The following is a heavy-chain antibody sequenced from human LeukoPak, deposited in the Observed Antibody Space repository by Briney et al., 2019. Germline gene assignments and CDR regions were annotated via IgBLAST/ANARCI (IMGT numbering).Heavy chain of an antibody. V-gene: IGHV4-61*02. CDR2: INTSGNT. D-gene: IGHD1-26*01. CDR3: ARTRLVGATRVFDY. Sequence: PSETLSLTCTVSGGSIISDSYYWSWIRQPAGKGLEWIGRINTSGNTNYKPSLKSRVTISVDTSKNQFSLKLTSVTAADTAVYYCARTRLVGATRVFDYWGQGTLVTVSS. J-gene: IGHJ4*02. CDR1: GGSIISDSYY.